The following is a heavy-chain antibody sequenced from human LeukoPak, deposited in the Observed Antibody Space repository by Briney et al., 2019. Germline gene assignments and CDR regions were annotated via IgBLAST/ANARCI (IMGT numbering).Heavy chain of an antibody. Sequence: GGSLRLSCAASGFTFSSYWMSWVRQAPGKGLEWVANIKQDGSEKYYVDSVKGRFTISRDNAKNSLYLQMNSLRAEDTAVYYCARDGSTYDFWSGYYLSGRFDPWGQGTLVTVSS. D-gene: IGHD3-3*01. CDR3: ARDGSTYDFWSGYYLSGRFDP. CDR1: GFTFSSYW. CDR2: IKQDGSEK. V-gene: IGHV3-7*01. J-gene: IGHJ5*02.